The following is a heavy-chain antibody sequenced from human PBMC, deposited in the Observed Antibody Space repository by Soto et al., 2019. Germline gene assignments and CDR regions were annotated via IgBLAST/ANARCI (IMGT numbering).Heavy chain of an antibody. D-gene: IGHD6-13*01. CDR2: IKSKTDGGTT. V-gene: IGHV3-15*01. CDR1: GFTFSNAW. Sequence: PAGSLRLSCAASGFTFSNAWMSWVRQAPGKGLEWVGRIKSKTDGGTTDYAAPVKGRFTISRDDSKNTLYLQMNSLKTEDTAVYYCTTDHAGSSKNYYYYGMDVWGQGTTGTVSS. CDR3: TTDHAGSSKNYYYYGMDV. J-gene: IGHJ6*02.